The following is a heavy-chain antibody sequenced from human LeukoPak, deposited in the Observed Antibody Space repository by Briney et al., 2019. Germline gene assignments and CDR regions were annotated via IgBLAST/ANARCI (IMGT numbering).Heavy chain of an antibody. V-gene: IGHV3-23*01. CDR3: AKDHKLWFSCGMGV. J-gene: IGHJ6*02. CDR2: ISGSGGST. D-gene: IGHD5-18*01. CDR1: GFTFSSYA. Sequence: PGGSLRLSCAASGFTFSSYAMSWVRQAPGKGLEWVSAISGSGGSTYYADSVKGRFTISRDNSKNTLYLQMNSLRAEDTAVYYCAKDHKLWFSCGMGVWGQGTTVTVSS.